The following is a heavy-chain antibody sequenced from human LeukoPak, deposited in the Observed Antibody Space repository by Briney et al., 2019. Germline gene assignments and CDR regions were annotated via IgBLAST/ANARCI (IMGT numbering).Heavy chain of an antibody. CDR2: IYTSGST. J-gene: IGHJ6*02. Sequence: SQTLSLTCTVSGGSISSGSYYWSWIRQPAGKGLEWIGRIYTSGSTNYNPSLKSRVTISVDTSKNQFSLKLSSVTAADTAVYYCARGTLYSSSWTGDYYYGMDGWGQGTTVTVSS. V-gene: IGHV4-61*02. CDR3: ARGTLYSSSWTGDYYYGMDG. CDR1: GGSISSGSYY. D-gene: IGHD6-13*01.